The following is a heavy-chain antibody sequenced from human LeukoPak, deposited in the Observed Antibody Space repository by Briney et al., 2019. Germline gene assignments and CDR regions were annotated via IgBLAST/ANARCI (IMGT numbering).Heavy chain of an antibody. J-gene: IGHJ5*02. CDR3: ARHWGPVRGYWFDP. D-gene: IGHD3-16*01. Sequence: SETLSLTCTVSGGSISSYYWSWIRQPPGKGLEWIGYIYYSGSTNYNPSLKSRVTISEDTSKNQFSLKLSSVTAADTAVYYCARHWGPVRGYWFDPWGQGTLVTVSS. CDR1: GGSISSYY. CDR2: IYYSGST. V-gene: IGHV4-59*08.